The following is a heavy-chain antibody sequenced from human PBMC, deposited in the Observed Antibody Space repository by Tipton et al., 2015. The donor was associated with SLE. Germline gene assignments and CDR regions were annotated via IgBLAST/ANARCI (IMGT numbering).Heavy chain of an antibody. Sequence: SLRLSCAASGFTFSSYWMHWVRQAPGKGLVWVSRINSDGSSTSYADSVKGRFTISRDNAKNSLYLQMNSLRAEDTAVYYCARDGGSSWYQKDWGQGTLVTVSS. J-gene: IGHJ4*02. CDR3: ARDGGSSWYQKD. CDR1: GFTFSSYW. V-gene: IGHV3-74*01. CDR2: INSDGSST. D-gene: IGHD6-13*01.